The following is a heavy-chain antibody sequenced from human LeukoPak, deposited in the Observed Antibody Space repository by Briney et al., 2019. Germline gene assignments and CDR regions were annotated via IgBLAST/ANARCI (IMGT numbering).Heavy chain of an antibody. D-gene: IGHD2-15*01. CDR1: AFSLSAYN. CDR3: AKDQDIVVVVAVFDY. CDR2: ISGSGGST. V-gene: IGHV3-23*01. Sequence: QTGGSLRLSCAASAFSLSAYNMNWVRQAPGKGLEWVSAISGSGGSTYYADSVKGRFTISRDNSKNTLYLQMNSLRAEDTAVYYCAKDQDIVVVVAVFDYWGQGTLVTVSS. J-gene: IGHJ4*02.